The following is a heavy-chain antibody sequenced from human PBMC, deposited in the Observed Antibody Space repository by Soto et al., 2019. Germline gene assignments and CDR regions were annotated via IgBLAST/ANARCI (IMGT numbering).Heavy chain of an antibody. D-gene: IGHD2-2*01. J-gene: IGHJ6*02. CDR3: ARDGGDIVVVQADNHPFYGMDV. CDR1: GGSISSYY. Sequence: SETLSLTCTVSGGSISSYYWSWIRQPPGKGLEWIGYIYCSGSTNYNPSLKSRVTISVDTSKNQFSLKLSSVTAADTAVYYCARDGGDIVVVQADNHPFYGMDVWGQGTTVTVSS. V-gene: IGHV4-59*01. CDR2: IYCSGST.